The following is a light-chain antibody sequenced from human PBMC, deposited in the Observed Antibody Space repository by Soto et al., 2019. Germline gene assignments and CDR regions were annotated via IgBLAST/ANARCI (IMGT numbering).Light chain of an antibody. J-gene: IGKJ4*01. CDR3: QQYNKWPLT. V-gene: IGKV3-15*01. CDR1: QSVSIN. CDR2: GAS. Sequence: IVMTQSPATLSVSPGERATLSYRASQSVSINLAWYQQKPGQAPRLLIYGASTRATGIPVRFSGSGSGTEFTLTISSLQSEDFAVYFCQQYNKWPLTFGGGTKVEIK.